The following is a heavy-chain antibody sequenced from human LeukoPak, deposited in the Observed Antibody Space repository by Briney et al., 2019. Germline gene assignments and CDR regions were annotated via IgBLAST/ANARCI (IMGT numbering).Heavy chain of an antibody. CDR1: GYTFTSYG. J-gene: IGHJ4*02. Sequence: GASVKVSCKASGYTFTSYGISWVRQAPGQGLEWMGGIIPIFGTANYAQKFQGRATITADESTSTAYMELSSLRSEDTAVYYCARVRYYYDSSGYYYFDYWGQGTLVTVSS. CDR3: ARVRYYYDSSGYYYFDY. V-gene: IGHV1-69*13. CDR2: IIPIFGTA. D-gene: IGHD3-22*01.